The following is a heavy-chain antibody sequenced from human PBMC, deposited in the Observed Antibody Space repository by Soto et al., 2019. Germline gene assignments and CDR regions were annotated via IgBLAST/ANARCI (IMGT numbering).Heavy chain of an antibody. J-gene: IGHJ4*02. CDR1: GYTFTGYY. D-gene: IGHD2-2*01. Sequence: ASVKVSCKASGYTFTGYYMHWVRQAPGQGLEWMGWINAHSGGTEYAQKFQGRVTLTRDTSISTAYMTLSSLRSDGTAIYYCARSGVYCSRNSCYNMHHYWGQGTLVTVSP. CDR3: ARSGVYCSRNSCYNMHHY. CDR2: INAHSGGT. V-gene: IGHV1-2*02.